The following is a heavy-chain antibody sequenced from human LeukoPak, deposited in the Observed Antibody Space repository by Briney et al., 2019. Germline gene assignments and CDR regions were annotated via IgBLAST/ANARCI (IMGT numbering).Heavy chain of an antibody. V-gene: IGHV3-48*02. CDR2: ISSSSSTI. D-gene: IGHD6-13*01. CDR1: GFTFSSYS. Sequence: GGSLRLYCAASGFTFSSYSMNWVRQAPGEGVEWVSYISSSSSTIYYADSVRGGFTISRDNAKNSLYLQMNSVRDEDTAVYYCARARWSQPNKTTIYHYGTDVWGQGTPVTVSS. CDR3: ARARWSQPNKTTIYHYGTDV. J-gene: IGHJ6*02.